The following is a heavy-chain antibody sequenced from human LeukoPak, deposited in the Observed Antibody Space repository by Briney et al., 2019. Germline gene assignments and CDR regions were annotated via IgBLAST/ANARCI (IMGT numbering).Heavy chain of an antibody. V-gene: IGHV4-34*01. J-gene: IGHJ4*02. CDR2: INHSGST. CDR1: GGSFSGYY. Sequence: LETLSLTCAVYGGSFSGYYWSWIRQPPGKGLEWIGEINHSGSTNYNPSLKSRVTISVDTSKNQFSLKLSSVTAADTAVYYCTRGGPSTVAAAGSEADYWGQGTLVTVSS. CDR3: TRGGPSTVAAAGSEADY. D-gene: IGHD6-13*01.